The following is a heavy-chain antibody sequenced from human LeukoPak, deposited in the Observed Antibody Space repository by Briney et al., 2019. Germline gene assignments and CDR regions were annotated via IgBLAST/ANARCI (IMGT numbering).Heavy chain of an antibody. V-gene: IGHV3-66*02. D-gene: IGHD3-10*01. CDR3: ARVIMVRGVISHFDY. Sequence: PGGSLRLSCAASGFTVSSNCMSWVRQAPGKGLEGVSVIYSGGSTYYADSVKGRFTISRDNSKNTLYLQMNSLRAEDTAVYYCARVIMVRGVISHFDYWGQGTLVTVSS. CDR1: GFTVSSNC. J-gene: IGHJ4*02. CDR2: IYSGGST.